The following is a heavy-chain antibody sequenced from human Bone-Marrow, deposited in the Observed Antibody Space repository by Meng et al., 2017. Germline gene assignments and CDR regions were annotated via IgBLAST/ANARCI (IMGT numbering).Heavy chain of an antibody. J-gene: IGHJ4*02. Sequence: QGQRGQTRAELKKPVSSVKVSCKASGGTFSSYAISWVRQAPGQGVEWMGGIIPIFGTANYAQKFQGRVTITADKSTSTAYMELSSLRSEDTAVYYCARETHYYDSRYFDYWGQGTLVTVSS. D-gene: IGHD3-22*01. CDR3: ARETHYYDSRYFDY. V-gene: IGHV1-69*06. CDR2: IIPIFGTA. CDR1: GGTFSSYA.